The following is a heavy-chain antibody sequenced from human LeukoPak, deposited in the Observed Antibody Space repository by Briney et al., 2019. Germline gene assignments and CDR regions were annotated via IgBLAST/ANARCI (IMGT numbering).Heavy chain of an antibody. Sequence: GAAVKDSCQASRYTFTGQYMHGVRQPPGQGREGMGCINPNSGGTNYAQKFQGRVTMTRDTSISTAYMELSRLRSDDTAVYYCARDPMGFHYYYCMDVWGKGTTVTVSS. J-gene: IGHJ6*03. V-gene: IGHV1-2*02. CDR1: RYTFTGQY. D-gene: IGHD3-10*01. CDR3: ARDPMGFHYYYCMDV. CDR2: INPNSGGT.